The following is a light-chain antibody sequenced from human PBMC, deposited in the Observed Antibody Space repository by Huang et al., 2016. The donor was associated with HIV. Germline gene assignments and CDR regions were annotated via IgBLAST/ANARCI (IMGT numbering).Light chain of an antibody. Sequence: DIVMTQSPDSLAVSLGERATINCKSSQRVLYSSNNENYLAWYQQKPGQPPKLRIYWASTRESGVPDRFSGSGSGTDFTLTISSLQAEDVAVYYCQQYYSTPLTFGGGTKVEIK. J-gene: IGKJ4*01. CDR2: WAS. CDR1: QRVLYSSNNENY. CDR3: QQYYSTPLT. V-gene: IGKV4-1*01.